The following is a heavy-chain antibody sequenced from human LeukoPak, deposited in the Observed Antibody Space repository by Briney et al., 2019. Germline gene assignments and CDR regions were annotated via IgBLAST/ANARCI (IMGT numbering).Heavy chain of an antibody. D-gene: IGHD3-10*01. Sequence: GGSLRLSCEGSGFTFRTYWMTWVRQAPGKGLEWVANIKQDGSEKYYVDSVKGRFTISRDNAQNSLYLQMNSLRAEDTAVYYCARELFGSGSCPDYWGQGTLVTVSS. V-gene: IGHV3-7*03. J-gene: IGHJ4*02. CDR1: GFTFRTYW. CDR3: ARELFGSGSCPDY. CDR2: IKQDGSEK.